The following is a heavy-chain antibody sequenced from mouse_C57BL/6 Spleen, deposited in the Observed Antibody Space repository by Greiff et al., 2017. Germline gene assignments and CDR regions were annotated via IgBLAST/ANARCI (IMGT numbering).Heavy chain of an antibody. CDR1: GFTFSSYA. V-gene: IGHV5-9-1*02. J-gene: IGHJ4*01. Sequence: EVKLMESGEGLVKPGGSLKLSCAASGFTFSSYAMSWVRQTPEKRLEWVAYISSGGDYIYYADTVKGRFTISIDNARNTLYLQMSRLKSEDTAMYYCTSPNYYGTPYYAMDYWGQGTSVTVSS. CDR2: ISSGGDYI. D-gene: IGHD1-1*01. CDR3: TSPNYYGTPYYAMDY.